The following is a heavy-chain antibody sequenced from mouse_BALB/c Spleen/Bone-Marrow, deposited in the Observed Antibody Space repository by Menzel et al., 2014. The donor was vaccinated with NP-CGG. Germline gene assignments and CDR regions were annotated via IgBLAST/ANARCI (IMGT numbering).Heavy chain of an antibody. J-gene: IGHJ3*01. CDR2: ISSGSSYT. V-gene: IGHV5-6*02. Sequence: EVKLVESGGDLVKPGGSLKLSCAASGFTFSSYGLSWVRQTPDKRLEWVATISSGSSYTYYPDSVKGRFTISRDNAKNALYLQMSSLKSEDTAMYYCARRDYDYDGPWFAYWGQGTPVTVSA. CDR3: ARRDYDYDGPWFAY. CDR1: GFTFSSYG. D-gene: IGHD2-4*01.